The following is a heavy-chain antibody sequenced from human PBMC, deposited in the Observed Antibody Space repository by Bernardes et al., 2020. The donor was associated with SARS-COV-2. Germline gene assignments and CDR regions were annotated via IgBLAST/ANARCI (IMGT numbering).Heavy chain of an antibody. CDR3: AKGVAASTYYFDY. V-gene: IGHV3-23*01. Sequence: GGSLRPSFAPSEFTFRSYAMRWVLQAPGKGLEWVSTISGSDGSTYYADSVKGRFTISRDKPKNTLYLQLSSLRADDTAVYYCAKGVAASTYYFDYWGQGTLVIVSS. CDR2: ISGSDGST. CDR1: EFTFRSYA. D-gene: IGHD6-13*01. J-gene: IGHJ4*02.